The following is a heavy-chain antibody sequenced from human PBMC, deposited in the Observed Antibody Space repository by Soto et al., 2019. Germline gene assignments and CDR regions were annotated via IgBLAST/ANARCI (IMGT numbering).Heavy chain of an antibody. J-gene: IGHJ4*02. CDR1: GFTFSSYW. CDR2: IKQDGSEK. V-gene: IGHV3-7*04. Sequence: EVQLVESGGGLVQPGGSLRLSCAASGFTFSSYWMSWVRQAPGKGLEWVANIKQDGSEKYYVNSVKGRFTISRDNAKNSLYMQMNSLRAEDTAVYYWARAYYASSGYYSPFDYWGQGTLVTVSS. CDR3: ARAYYASSGYYSPFDY. D-gene: IGHD3-22*01.